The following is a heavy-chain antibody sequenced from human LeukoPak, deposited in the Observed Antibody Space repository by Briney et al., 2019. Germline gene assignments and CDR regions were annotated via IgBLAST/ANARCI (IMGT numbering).Heavy chain of an antibody. Sequence: GGSLRLSCAASGFTFSSYWMHWVRQALGKGLVWVSFISSDGSSIDYADSVKGRFTISRDNAKNTLYLQMNSLRAEDTAVYYCAYGPWREGYMDVWGKGTTVTVSS. CDR3: AYGPWREGYMDV. D-gene: IGHD3-10*01. CDR1: GFTFSSYW. V-gene: IGHV3-74*01. CDR2: ISSDGSSI. J-gene: IGHJ6*03.